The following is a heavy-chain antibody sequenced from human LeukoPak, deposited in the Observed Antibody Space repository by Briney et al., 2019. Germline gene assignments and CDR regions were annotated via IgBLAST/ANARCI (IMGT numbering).Heavy chain of an antibody. V-gene: IGHV3-30*04. J-gene: IGHJ4*02. CDR2: ISYDGNYK. D-gene: IGHD3-10*01. CDR1: GFTFSTYA. CDR3: AKETPSYGSGSLGHY. Sequence: GGSLRLSCAASGFTFSTYAMHWVRQAPGKGLEWVAVISYDGNYKYYADSVQGRFTISRDNSKNTLYLQMNSLRDDDTAMYYCAKETPSYGSGSLGHYWGQGTLVTVSS.